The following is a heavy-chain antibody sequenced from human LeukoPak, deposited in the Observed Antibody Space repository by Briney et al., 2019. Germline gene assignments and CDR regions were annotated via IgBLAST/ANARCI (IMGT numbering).Heavy chain of an antibody. J-gene: IGHJ3*02. CDR3: ARDGNLRWQLLKGAFDI. V-gene: IGHV3-23*01. Sequence: GGSLRLSCAASGFTFRSYAMSWVRQAPGKGLEWVSSISGGGGSTYYADSVKGRFTISRDNSKITLYLQMNSLRAEDTAVYYCARDGNLRWQLLKGAFDIWGQGTMVTVSS. CDR1: GFTFRSYA. D-gene: IGHD4-23*01. CDR2: ISGGGGST.